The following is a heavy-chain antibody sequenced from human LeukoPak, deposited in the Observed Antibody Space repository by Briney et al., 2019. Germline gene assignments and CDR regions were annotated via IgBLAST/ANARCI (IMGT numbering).Heavy chain of an antibody. V-gene: IGHV3-30*02. J-gene: IGHJ6*03. CDR2: IRYDGSNK. CDR3: ARDDVVPAALWSYMDV. D-gene: IGHD2-2*01. Sequence: GGSLRLSCAASGFTFSSYGRHWVGQAPGKGLEGVAFIRYDGSNKYYADSVKGRFTISRDNAKKSLYLQMYSLRAEDTAVYYCARDDVVPAALWSYMDVWGKGTTVTVSS. CDR1: GFTFSSYG.